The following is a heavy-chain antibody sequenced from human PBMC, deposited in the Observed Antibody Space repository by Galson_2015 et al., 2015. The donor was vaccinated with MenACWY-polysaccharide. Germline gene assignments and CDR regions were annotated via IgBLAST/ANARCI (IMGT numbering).Heavy chain of an antibody. J-gene: IGHJ5*02. V-gene: IGHV3-23*01. CDR2: IGGSGSDT. CDR1: GFTFNNYA. D-gene: IGHD3-3*01. Sequence: SLRLSCAASGFTFNNYAMSWVRQAPGKGLEWVSVIGGSGSDTYYADSVKGRFTISRDNLKNTLYLQMNSLRAEDTAVYYCAKDSTDFWSVAGRFDHWGQGTLVTVSS. CDR3: AKDSTDFWSVAGRFDH.